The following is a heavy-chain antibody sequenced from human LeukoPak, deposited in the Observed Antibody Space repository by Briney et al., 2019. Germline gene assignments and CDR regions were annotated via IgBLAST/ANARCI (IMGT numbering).Heavy chain of an antibody. J-gene: IGHJ4*02. Sequence: ASVKVSCKASGYTFTSYGISWVRQAPGQGLEWMGIINPSGGSTSYAQKFQGRVTMTRDMSTSTVYMELSSLRSEDTAVYYCAREKGRGVISPYYDCWGQGTLVTVSS. CDR3: AREKGRGVISPYYDC. CDR2: INPSGGST. CDR1: GYTFTSYG. D-gene: IGHD3-10*01. V-gene: IGHV1-46*01.